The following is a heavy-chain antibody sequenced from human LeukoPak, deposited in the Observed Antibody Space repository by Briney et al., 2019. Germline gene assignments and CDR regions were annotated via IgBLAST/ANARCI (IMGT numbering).Heavy chain of an antibody. J-gene: IGHJ4*02. CDR2: ISGDTTYI. Sequence: GGSLRLSCAASGFTFSSYTMHWVRQIPGERPEWVSSISGDTTYIYYADSIKGRFTISRDNTNTSLFLQMNSLRAEDTAVYYCARDGVSFGGWYYFDYWGQGTLVTVSS. D-gene: IGHD6-19*01. CDR3: ARDGVSFGGWYYFDY. CDR1: GFTFSSYT. V-gene: IGHV3-21*01.